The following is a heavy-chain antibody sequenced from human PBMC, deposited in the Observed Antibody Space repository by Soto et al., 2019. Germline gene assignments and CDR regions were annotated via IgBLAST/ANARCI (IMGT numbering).Heavy chain of an antibody. J-gene: IGHJ4*02. D-gene: IGHD1-26*01. CDR3: AKEVDRRATESGSYDY. Sequence: GGSLRLSCAASGFTVSSNYMSWVRQAPGKGLQWVSAISGSGRNTYYADSVKGRFTISRDNSRNTLYLQMNSLRAEDTAVYYCAKEVDRRATESGSYDYWGQGTLVTVSS. CDR2: ISGSGRNT. V-gene: IGHV3-23*01. CDR1: GFTVSSNY.